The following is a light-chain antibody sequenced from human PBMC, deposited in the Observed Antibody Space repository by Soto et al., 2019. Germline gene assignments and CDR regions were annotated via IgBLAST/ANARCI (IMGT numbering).Light chain of an antibody. Sequence: VVLTQSPATLSVSPGETATFSCRASHNIGNTLAWYQHKPGQAPRLLISYASSGATGIPGRFSGSGSGTEFALTISSLQSEDSAVYYCQHFYNWPVTFGGGTKVEL. CDR3: QHFYNWPVT. V-gene: IGKV3-15*01. CDR1: HNIGNT. J-gene: IGKJ4*01. CDR2: YAS.